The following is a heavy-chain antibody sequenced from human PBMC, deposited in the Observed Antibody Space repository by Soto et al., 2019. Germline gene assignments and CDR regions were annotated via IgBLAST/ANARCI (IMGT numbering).Heavy chain of an antibody. CDR1: GGSIRSGDYY. Sequence: SETLSLTCTVSGGSIRSGDYYWGWIRQPPGKGLEWIGYVYYSGTTYSHPSLNSRVSISVDTSENQFSLRLTSVTAADTAVYYCVTVNLVGAAYYFDYWGPGTLVTVSS. V-gene: IGHV4-30-4*01. D-gene: IGHD1-26*01. CDR2: VYYSGTT. J-gene: IGHJ4*02. CDR3: VTVNLVGAAYYFDY.